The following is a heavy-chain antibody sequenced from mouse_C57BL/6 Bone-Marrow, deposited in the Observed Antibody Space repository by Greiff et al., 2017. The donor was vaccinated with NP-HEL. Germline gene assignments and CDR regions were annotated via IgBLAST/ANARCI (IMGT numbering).Heavy chain of an antibody. CDR1: GYTFTGYW. J-gene: IGHJ4*01. V-gene: IGHV1-9*01. CDR2: ILPGSGST. Sequence: QVQLQQSGAELMKPGASVKLSCEATGYTFTGYWIEWVKQRPGHGLEWIGEILPGSGSTNYNEKFKGKATFTADTSSNTAYMQLSSLTTEDSAIYYGAREGKTSGSYYYAMDYWGQGTSVTVSS. CDR3: AREGKTSGSYYYAMDY. D-gene: IGHD4-1*01.